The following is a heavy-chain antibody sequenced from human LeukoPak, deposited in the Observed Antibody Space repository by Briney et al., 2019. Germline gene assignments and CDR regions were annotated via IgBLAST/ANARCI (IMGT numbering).Heavy chain of an antibody. J-gene: IGHJ6*03. CDR1: SGSISSSSYY. Sequence: PSETLSLTCTVSSGSISSSSYYWGWIRQPPGKGLEWIGSIYYSGSTYYNPSLKSRVTISVDTSKNQFSLKLSSVTAADTAVYYCARHLNSIAARLYYYYMDVWGKGTTVTVSS. V-gene: IGHV4-39*01. CDR3: ARHLNSIAARLYYYYMDV. D-gene: IGHD6-6*01. CDR2: IYYSGST.